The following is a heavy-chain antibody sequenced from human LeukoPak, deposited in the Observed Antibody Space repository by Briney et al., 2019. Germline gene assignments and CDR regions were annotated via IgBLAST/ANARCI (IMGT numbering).Heavy chain of an antibody. V-gene: IGHV3-7*01. CDR1: GFTFSNYW. J-gene: IGHJ4*02. CDR3: ARDPSRGYTYGYEDY. CDR2: IKQDGSEK. D-gene: IGHD5-18*01. Sequence: GGSLRLSCAASGFTFSNYWMNWVRQAPGKGLEWVANIKQDGSEKYYVDSVKGRFTISRDNAKNSLYLQMNRLRAEDTAVYYCARDPSRGYTYGYEDYWGQGTLVTVSS.